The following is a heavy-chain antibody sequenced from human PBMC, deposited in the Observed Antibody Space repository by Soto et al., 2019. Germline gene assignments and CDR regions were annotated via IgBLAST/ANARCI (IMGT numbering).Heavy chain of an antibody. V-gene: IGHV3-23*01. CDR3: VISVVGWPYFDY. CDR1: GLTFSSYV. CDR2: ISASGGTT. J-gene: IGHJ4*02. Sequence: EVQVLESGGGLVQPGGSVGLSCAASGLTFSSYVMSWVRQAPGKGLEWVSSISASGGTTYYADSVKGRFTISRHNSKDTLYLQMNSLRADDTAVYYCVISVVGWPYFDYWGQGTPVTVSS. D-gene: IGHD6-19*01.